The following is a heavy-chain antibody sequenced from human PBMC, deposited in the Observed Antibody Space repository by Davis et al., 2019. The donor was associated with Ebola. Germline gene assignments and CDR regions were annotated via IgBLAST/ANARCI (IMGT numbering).Heavy chain of an antibody. CDR1: GFTFSSYG. D-gene: IGHD2-15*01. J-gene: IGHJ4*02. Sequence: PGGSLRLSCAASGFTFSSYGMHWVRQAPGKGLEWVAVISYDGSNKYYADSVKGRFTISRDNAENLLYLQMNSLRAEDTAVYYCARGATVVQRQSLFDYWGQGTLVTVSS. V-gene: IGHV3-30*03. CDR2: ISYDGSNK. CDR3: ARGATVVQRQSLFDY.